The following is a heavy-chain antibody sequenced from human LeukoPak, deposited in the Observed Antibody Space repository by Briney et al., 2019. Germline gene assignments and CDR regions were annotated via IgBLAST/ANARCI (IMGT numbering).Heavy chain of an antibody. J-gene: IGHJ4*02. CDR3: ARGGDYFDY. CDR1: GGSISSYY. CDR2: IYTSGST. V-gene: IGHV4-4*09. Sequence: SETLSLTCTVPGGSISSYYWSWIRQPPGKGLEWIGYIYTSGSTNYNPSLKSRVTISVDTSKNQFSLKLSSVTAADTAVYYCARGGDYFDYWGQGTLVTVSS.